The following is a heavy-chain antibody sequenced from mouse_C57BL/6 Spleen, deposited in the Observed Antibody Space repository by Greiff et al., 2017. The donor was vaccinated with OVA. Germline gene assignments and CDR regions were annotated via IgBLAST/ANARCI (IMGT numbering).Heavy chain of an antibody. D-gene: IGHD2-3*01. CDR1: GFSLTSYG. Sequence: VKLQESGPGLVQPSQSLSISCTVSGFSLTSYGVHWVRQSPGKGLEWLGVIWSGGSTTYNAAFISRLSISKDNSKSQVFFKMNSLQADDTARYYCARSLGDGYYFGYWGQGTTLTVSS. CDR2: IWSGGST. CDR3: ARSLGDGYYFGY. J-gene: IGHJ2*01. V-gene: IGHV2-2*01.